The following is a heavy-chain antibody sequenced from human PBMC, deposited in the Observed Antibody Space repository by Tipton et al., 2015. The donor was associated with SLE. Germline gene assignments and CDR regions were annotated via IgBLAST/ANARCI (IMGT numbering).Heavy chain of an antibody. V-gene: IGHV4-59*08. Sequence: TLSLTCSVSGGSISSNYWIWIRQPPGKGLEWIGYMSDGGGTNHTPSLKSRVTISIDPAKNQFSLKLTSVTAADTAVYYCARGMVTWRGAIIGVDVWGQGTTVNVSS. J-gene: IGHJ6*02. D-gene: IGHD2-21*02. CDR3: ARGMVTWRGAIIGVDV. CDR2: MSDGGGT. CDR1: GGSISSNY.